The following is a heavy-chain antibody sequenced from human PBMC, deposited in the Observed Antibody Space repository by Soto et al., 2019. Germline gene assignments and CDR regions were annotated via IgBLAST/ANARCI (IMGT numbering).Heavy chain of an antibody. CDR1: GGSFSGYY. Sequence: QVQLQQWGAGLLKPSETLSLTCSVYGGSFSGYYWSWIRQPPGKGLEWIGEINHSGSTNYNPSLKSLVTISVDTSKNQFSLKLSSVTAADTAVYYCARVEMATITHWGQGTLVTVSS. CDR3: ARVEMATITH. J-gene: IGHJ4*02. D-gene: IGHD5-12*01. V-gene: IGHV4-34*01. CDR2: INHSGST.